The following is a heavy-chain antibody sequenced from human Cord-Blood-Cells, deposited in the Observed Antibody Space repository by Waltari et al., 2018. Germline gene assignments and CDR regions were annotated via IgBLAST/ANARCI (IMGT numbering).Heavy chain of an antibody. V-gene: IGHV3-30*18. CDR2: ISYDGSNK. CDR3: AKGDEERRLGY. CDR1: GFTFSSYG. D-gene: IGHD1-1*01. Sequence: QVQLVESGGGVVQPGRSLRLSCAASGFTFSSYGMHWVRQAPGKGLEWVAVISYDGSNKYYADAVKGRFTISRDNSKNTLYLQMNSLRAEDTAVYYCAKGDEERRLGYWGQGTLVTVSS. J-gene: IGHJ4*02.